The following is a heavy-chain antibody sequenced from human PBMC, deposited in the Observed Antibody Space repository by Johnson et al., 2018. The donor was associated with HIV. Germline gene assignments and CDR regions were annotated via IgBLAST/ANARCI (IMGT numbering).Heavy chain of an antibody. CDR2: IYSGGTT. J-gene: IGHJ3*02. CDR1: GFTFDDYG. V-gene: IGHV3-66*01. D-gene: IGHD1-14*01. Sequence: VQLVESGGGVVQPGRSLRLSCAASGFTFDDYGMSWVRQAPGKGLEWVSVIYSGGTTYYADSMKGRFTISRDNAKNSLYLQMNSLRAEDTAVYYCARDGMAATKANIWGQGTMVTVSS. CDR3: ARDGMAATKANI.